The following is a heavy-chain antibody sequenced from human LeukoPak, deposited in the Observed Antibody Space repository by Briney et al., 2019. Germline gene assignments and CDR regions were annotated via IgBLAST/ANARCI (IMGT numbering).Heavy chain of an antibody. J-gene: IGHJ4*02. V-gene: IGHV4-39*01. CDR1: GGSISSSSYY. D-gene: IGHD2-2*01. CDR3: ARHFGEGVPAANDY. Sequence: SETLSLTCTVSGGSISSSSYYWGWIRQPPGKGLEWIGSIYYSGSTYYNPSLKSRVTISVDTSKNQFSLKLSSVTAADTAVYYCARHFGEGVPAANDYWGQGTLVTVSS. CDR2: IYYSGST.